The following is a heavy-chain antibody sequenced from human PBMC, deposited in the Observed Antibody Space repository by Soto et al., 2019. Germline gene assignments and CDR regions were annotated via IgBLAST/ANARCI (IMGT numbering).Heavy chain of an antibody. CDR3: AKDVQQYSSGSLDY. J-gene: IGHJ4*02. CDR2: ISDSGGST. V-gene: IGHV3-23*01. CDR1: GFTFSSYA. Sequence: EVQVLESGGGLVQPGGSLRLSCAASGFTFSSYAMGWVRQAPGKGLEWVSGISDSGGSTYYADSVKGRFTISRDNSKNTLYLQMNSLRAEDAAVYYCAKDVQQYSSGSLDYWGQGTLVTVSS. D-gene: IGHD6-19*01.